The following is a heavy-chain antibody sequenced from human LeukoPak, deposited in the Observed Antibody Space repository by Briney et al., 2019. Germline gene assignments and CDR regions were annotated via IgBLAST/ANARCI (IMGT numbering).Heavy chain of an antibody. D-gene: IGHD2-8*02. Sequence: GGSLRLSRGASGFTFSSSAMHWVRQGPGKGLEWVAYIAHHGNNKYYTDSVKGRFTISRDNSKGSLYLQMNSLRADDTAVYYCAKDGSWSCTDWGQGTLVRVSS. V-gene: IGHV3-30*02. CDR2: IAHHGNNK. CDR1: GFTFSSSA. J-gene: IGHJ4*02. CDR3: AKDGSWSCTD.